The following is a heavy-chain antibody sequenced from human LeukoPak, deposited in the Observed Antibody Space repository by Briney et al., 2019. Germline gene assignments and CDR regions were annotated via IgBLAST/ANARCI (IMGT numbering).Heavy chain of an antibody. J-gene: IGHJ3*02. CDR3: ASTDKNWGQGAFDI. V-gene: IGHV3-48*01. CDR1: GFTFSTYS. D-gene: IGHD7-27*01. CDR2: ISSSSTNI. Sequence: PGGSLRLSCAASGFTFSTYSMNWVRQAPGKGLEWLSYISSSSTNILYAESVTGRFTISRDNAKNSLYLQMNSLRAEDTAVYYCASTDKNWGQGAFDIWGQGTMVTVSS.